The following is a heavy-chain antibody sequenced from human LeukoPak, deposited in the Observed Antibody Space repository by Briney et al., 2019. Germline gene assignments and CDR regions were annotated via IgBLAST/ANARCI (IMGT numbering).Heavy chain of an antibody. V-gene: IGHV1-2*02. Sequence: ATVKVSCKASGYTFSGYYMHWVRQAPGQGLEWMGWINPNSGGTKYVQKFQGRVTMTRDTSISTAYMELSRLRSDDTAVYYCASGSLASYFDHWGQGTLVTVSS. D-gene: IGHD3-16*01. CDR2: INPNSGGT. CDR1: GYTFSGYY. CDR3: ASGSLASYFDH. J-gene: IGHJ4*02.